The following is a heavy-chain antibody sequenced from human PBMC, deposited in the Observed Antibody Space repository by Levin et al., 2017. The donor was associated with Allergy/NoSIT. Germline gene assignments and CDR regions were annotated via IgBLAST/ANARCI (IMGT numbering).Heavy chain of an antibody. Sequence: GGSLRLSCEASGFTFSTYAMSWVRQAPGKGLEWLSGISATGGTTYYAYSVRGRFTISRDNSKNTLYLQMNRLRAEDTAVYYCAKIPYTGWYPSYFDYWGQGALLTVSS. CDR2: ISATGGTT. D-gene: IGHD6-19*01. V-gene: IGHV3-23*01. CDR1: GFTFSTYA. J-gene: IGHJ4*02. CDR3: AKIPYTGWYPSYFDY.